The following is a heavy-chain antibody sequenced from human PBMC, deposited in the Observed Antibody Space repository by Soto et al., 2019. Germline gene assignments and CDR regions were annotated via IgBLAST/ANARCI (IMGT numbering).Heavy chain of an antibody. CDR2: ISGSDGKT. CDR3: ARWSYLDY. Sequence: GGSLRLSCAASGFSFSSYAMSWVRQAPGKGLEWVSTISGSDGKTFYADSVKGRFSISRDTSDNMLYLLMNGLRDDDTAVYYCARWSYLDYWGQGARVTVSS. V-gene: IGHV3-23*01. CDR1: GFSFSSYA. J-gene: IGHJ4*02. D-gene: IGHD2-15*01.